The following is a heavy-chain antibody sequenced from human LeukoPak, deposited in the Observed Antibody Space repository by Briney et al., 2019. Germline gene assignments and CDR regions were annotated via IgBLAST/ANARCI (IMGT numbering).Heavy chain of an antibody. Sequence: GGSLRLSCAASGFTFSSYWMSWVRQAPGKGLEWMANIKQDGSEKYYVDSVKGRFTISRDNSKNTLYLQMNSLRAEDTAVYYCAKGRSVARDFDYWGQGTLVTVSS. V-gene: IGHV3-7*03. CDR1: GFTFSSYW. J-gene: IGHJ4*02. CDR3: AKGRSVARDFDY. CDR2: IKQDGSEK.